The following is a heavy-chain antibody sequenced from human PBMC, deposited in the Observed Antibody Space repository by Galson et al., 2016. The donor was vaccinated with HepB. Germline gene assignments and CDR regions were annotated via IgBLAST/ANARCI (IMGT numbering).Heavy chain of an antibody. D-gene: IGHD6-13*01. CDR3: TTAGGSSWPPY. CDR2: IKRISEGGTT. J-gene: IGHJ4*02. Sequence: SLRLSCAASGFTFSGSAIHWVRQASGKGLEWVGRIKRISEGGTTDYAAPVKGRFTISRDDAKNTVYLQMNSLKIEDAAVYYCTTAGGSSWPPYWGQGTLVTVSS. CDR1: GFTFSGSA. V-gene: IGHV3-15*01.